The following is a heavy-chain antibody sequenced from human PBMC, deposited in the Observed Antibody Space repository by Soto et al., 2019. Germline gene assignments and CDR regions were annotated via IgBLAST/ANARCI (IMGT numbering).Heavy chain of an antibody. CDR1: GFTFSSYG. CDR3: VRDRDWAFDI. CDR2: FGTSRKYI. V-gene: IGHV3-48*02. J-gene: IGHJ3*02. D-gene: IGHD3-9*01. Sequence: GGSLRLSCAASGFTFSSYGMHWVRQAPGKGLEWVSYFGTSRKYIYYADSVRGRFTISRDDAKNSLYLQLNSLRDEDTALYYCVRDRDWAFDIWGQGTMVTVSS.